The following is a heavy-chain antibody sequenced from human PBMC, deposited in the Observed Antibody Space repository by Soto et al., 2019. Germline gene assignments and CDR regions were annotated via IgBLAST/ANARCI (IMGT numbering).Heavy chain of an antibody. CDR1: GGSISSYY. Sequence: SETLSLTCTVSGGSISSYYWSWIRQPPGKGLEWIGYIYYSGSTNYNPSLKSRVTISVDTSKNQFSLKLSSVTAADTVVYYCARIGGVHCSSTSCYYYYYGMDVWGQGTTVTVSS. CDR3: ARIGGVHCSSTSCYYYYYGMDV. D-gene: IGHD2-2*01. V-gene: IGHV4-59*08. J-gene: IGHJ6*02. CDR2: IYYSGST.